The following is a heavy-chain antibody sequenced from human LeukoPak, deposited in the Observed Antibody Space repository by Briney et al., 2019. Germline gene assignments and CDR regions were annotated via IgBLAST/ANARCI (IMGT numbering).Heavy chain of an antibody. D-gene: IGHD3-22*01. Sequence: PGGSLRLSCAASGFIISSNYMSWVRQAPGKGLEWVSAIYSGGSTYYADSVKGRFTISRDNSKNTLYLQMNSLRAEDTAVYYCARESYDKGDYWGQGTLVTVSS. V-gene: IGHV3-66*01. CDR3: ARESYDKGDY. CDR1: GFIISSNY. J-gene: IGHJ4*02. CDR2: IYSGGST.